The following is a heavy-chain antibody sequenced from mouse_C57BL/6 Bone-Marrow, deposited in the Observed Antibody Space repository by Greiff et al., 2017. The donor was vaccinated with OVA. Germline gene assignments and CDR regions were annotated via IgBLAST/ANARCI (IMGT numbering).Heavy chain of an antibody. CDR2: ISSGSSTI. CDR1: GFTFSDYG. D-gene: IGHD1-1*01. V-gene: IGHV5-17*01. J-gene: IGHJ3*01. Sequence: DVMLVESGGGLVKPGGSLKLSCAASGFTFSDYGMHWVRQAPEKGLEWVAYISSGSSTIYYADTVKGRFTISRDNAKNTLFLQMTSLRSEDTAMYYCARGPYGSSAWFAYWGQGTLVTVSA. CDR3: ARGPYGSSAWFAY.